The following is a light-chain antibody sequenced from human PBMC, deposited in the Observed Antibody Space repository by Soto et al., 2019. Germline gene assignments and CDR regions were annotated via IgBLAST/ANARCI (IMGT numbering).Light chain of an antibody. J-gene: IGLJ1*01. CDR2: DVN. Sequence: QSALTQPASVSGSPGQSITISCTGTSSDVGGYNYVSWYQQHPGKAPKLMMFDVNKRPSGVPDRFSGSRSGNTASLTVSGLQAEDEADYFCSSYAGNSIYVFGTGTKV. CDR3: SSYAGNSIYV. CDR1: SSDVGGYNY. V-gene: IGLV2-8*01.